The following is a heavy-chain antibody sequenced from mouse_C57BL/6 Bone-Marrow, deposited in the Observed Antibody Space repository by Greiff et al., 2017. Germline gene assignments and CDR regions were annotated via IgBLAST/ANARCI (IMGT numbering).Heavy chain of an antibody. CDR3: AHSSGYCFDY. Sequence: QVQLQQSGAELVRPGASVTLSCKASGYTFTDYEMHWVKQTPVHGLEWIGAIDPETGGTAYNQKFKGKAILTADKSSSTAYMELRSLTSEDAAVYYCAHSSGYCFDYWGQGTTLTVSS. D-gene: IGHD3-2*02. J-gene: IGHJ2*01. CDR2: IDPETGGT. CDR1: GYTFTDYE. V-gene: IGHV1-15*01.